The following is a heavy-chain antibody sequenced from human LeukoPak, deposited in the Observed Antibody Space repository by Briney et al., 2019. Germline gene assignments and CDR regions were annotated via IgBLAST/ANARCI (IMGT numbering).Heavy chain of an antibody. CDR2: ISYDGSNK. CDR3: AKDHIAVLRHFDWFDY. J-gene: IGHJ4*02. D-gene: IGHD3-9*01. V-gene: IGHV3-30*18. Sequence: QPGRSLRLSCAASGFTFSSYGMHWVRQAPGKGLEWVAVISYDGSNKYYADSVKGRFTISRDNSKNTLYLQMNSLRAEDTAVYYCAKDHIAVLRHFDWFDYWGQGTLVTVSS. CDR1: GFTFSSYG.